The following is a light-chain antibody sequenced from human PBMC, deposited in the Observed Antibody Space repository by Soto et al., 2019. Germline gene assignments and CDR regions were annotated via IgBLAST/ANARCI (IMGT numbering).Light chain of an antibody. CDR1: KSVSSK. J-gene: IGKJ1*01. Sequence: EIVMTKSPATLSVSPGEKAPTSSMARKSVSSKLAWYQQKPGQAPRVLIYGASTRATGIPARFSGSGSGTEFTLTISCLQSEDFAVYFCQHYNDWPPTWTFGQGTKVDIK. CDR3: QHYNDWPPTWT. CDR2: GAS. V-gene: IGKV3-15*01.